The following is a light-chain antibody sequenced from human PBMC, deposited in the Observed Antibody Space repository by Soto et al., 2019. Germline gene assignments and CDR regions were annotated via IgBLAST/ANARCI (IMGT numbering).Light chain of an antibody. Sequence: EIVLTQSPGTLSLSPGERATLSCRASQSVSSSYFAWYQQKPGQDPRLLIYGASSRATGIPDRFSGSGSGTDFTLTISSLEPEDFAVYYCQQYGSSPPYTFGQGTKQEI. CDR2: GAS. V-gene: IGKV3-20*01. CDR3: QQYGSSPPYT. J-gene: IGKJ2*01. CDR1: QSVSSSY.